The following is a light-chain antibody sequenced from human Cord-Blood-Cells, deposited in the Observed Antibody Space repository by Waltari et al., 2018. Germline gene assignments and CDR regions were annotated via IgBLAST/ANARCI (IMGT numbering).Light chain of an antibody. CDR2: DVC. Sequence: QSALTQPASVSGSPGQSITISCPGTSSDVGGYNYVSWYQQHPGKAPKLMIYDVCNRPSGVSNRFSGSKSGNTASLTISGLQAEDEADYYCSSYTSSSTYVFGTGTKVTVL. V-gene: IGLV2-14*01. CDR3: SSYTSSSTYV. CDR1: SSDVGGYNY. J-gene: IGLJ1*01.